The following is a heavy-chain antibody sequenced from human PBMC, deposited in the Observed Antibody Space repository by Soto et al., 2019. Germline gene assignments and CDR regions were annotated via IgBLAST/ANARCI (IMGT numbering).Heavy chain of an antibody. Sequence: PSETLSLTCAVYGGSISGHYWNWIRQPPGKGLEWIEEINHSGRTNYNPSLKSRVTISVDTSKNQFSLNLGSVTAADTAVYYCARGNIAAALVYWGQGTLVTVSS. CDR1: GGSISGHY. V-gene: IGHV4-34*01. J-gene: IGHJ4*02. CDR2: INHSGRT. D-gene: IGHD6-13*01. CDR3: ARGNIAAALVY.